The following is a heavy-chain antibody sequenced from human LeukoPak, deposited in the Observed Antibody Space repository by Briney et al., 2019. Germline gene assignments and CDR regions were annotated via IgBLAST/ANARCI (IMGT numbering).Heavy chain of an antibody. D-gene: IGHD3-3*01. Sequence: PSETLSLTCTVSGDSISSYYWSWIRQPPGKRLEWIGCISDSGSTNYNPSLKRRVTISVDTSKSQFSLKLSSVTAADTAVYYCARGRLLEWFDSWGQGTLVSVSS. V-gene: IGHV4-59*01. J-gene: IGHJ5*02. CDR1: GDSISSYY. CDR3: ARGRLLEWFDS. CDR2: ISDSGST.